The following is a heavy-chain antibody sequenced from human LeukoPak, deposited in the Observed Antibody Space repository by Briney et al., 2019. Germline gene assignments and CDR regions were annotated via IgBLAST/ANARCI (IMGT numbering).Heavy chain of an antibody. CDR1: GGSISSYY. V-gene: IGHV4-4*07. CDR3: ARDLVVPAAMREDDAFDI. D-gene: IGHD2-2*01. Sequence: PSETLSLTCTVSGGSISSYYWSWIRQPAGKGLEWIGRIYTSGSTNYNPSLKSRVTMSVDTSKNQFSLKLSSVTAADTAVYYCARDLVVPAAMREDDAFDIWGQGTMVTVSS. CDR2: IYTSGST. J-gene: IGHJ3*02.